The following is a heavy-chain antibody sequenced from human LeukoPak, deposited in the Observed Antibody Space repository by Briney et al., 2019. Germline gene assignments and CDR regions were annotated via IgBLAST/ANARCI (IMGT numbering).Heavy chain of an antibody. J-gene: IGHJ4*02. Sequence: PGGSLRLSCSASGFTFDYYVRHWVRQAPGKGLEWGSGISWNSGSISYEDSVNGRFTISRDNAKTSLYLQMNSLRAEDTALYYCAKSPAIAVAGHPFDYWGQGTLVTVSS. CDR2: ISWNSGSI. CDR1: GFTFDYYV. D-gene: IGHD6-19*01. V-gene: IGHV3-9*01. CDR3: AKSPAIAVAGHPFDY.